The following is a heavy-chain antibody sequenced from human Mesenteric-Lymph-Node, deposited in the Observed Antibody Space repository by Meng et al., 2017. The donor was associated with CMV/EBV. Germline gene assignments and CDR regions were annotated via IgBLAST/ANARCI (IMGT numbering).Heavy chain of an antibody. Sequence: SETLSLTCIVSGDSISTYYWNWIRQPPGKGLDWIGYIYNTGYTNYNPSLKSRVTISVDTSKNHFSLKMTSVTAAVTAIYYCARGEKIFGVERWFDPWGQGTLVTVSS. D-gene: IGHD3-3*01. CDR2: IYNTGYT. CDR3: ARGEKIFGVERWFDP. CDR1: GDSISTYY. V-gene: IGHV4-59*01. J-gene: IGHJ5*02.